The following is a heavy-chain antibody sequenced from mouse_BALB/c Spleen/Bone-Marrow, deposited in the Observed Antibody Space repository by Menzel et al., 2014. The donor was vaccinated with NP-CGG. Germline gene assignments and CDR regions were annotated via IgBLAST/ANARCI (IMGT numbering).Heavy chain of an antibody. V-gene: IGHV2-9*02. CDR1: GFSLTSYG. Sequence: VQVVESGPGLVAPSQSLSITCTVSGFSLTSYGVHWVRQPPGKGLEWLGVIWAGGSTSYISALMSRLTITKANSKNQVFLKMNSLQTGDTAIYYCARDLGYDPYYFDYWGQGTTLTVSS. CDR3: ARDLGYDPYYFDY. CDR2: IWAGGST. J-gene: IGHJ2*01. D-gene: IGHD2-2*01.